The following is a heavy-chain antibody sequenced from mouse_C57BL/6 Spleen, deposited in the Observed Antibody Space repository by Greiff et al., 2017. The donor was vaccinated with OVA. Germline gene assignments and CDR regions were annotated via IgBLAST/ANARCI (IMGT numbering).Heavy chain of an antibody. Sequence: QVHVKQPGTELVKPGASVKLSCKASGYTFTSYWMHWVKQRPGQGLEWIGNINPSNGGTNYNEKFKSKATLTVDKSSSTAYMQLSSLTSEDSAVYYCARELDDYDAAWFAYWGQGTLVTVSA. CDR1: GYTFTSYW. CDR3: ARELDDYDAAWFAY. J-gene: IGHJ3*01. V-gene: IGHV1-53*01. CDR2: INPSNGGT. D-gene: IGHD2-4*01.